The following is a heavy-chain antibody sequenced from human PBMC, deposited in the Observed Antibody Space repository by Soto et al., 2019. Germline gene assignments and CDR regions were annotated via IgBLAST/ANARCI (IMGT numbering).Heavy chain of an antibody. CDR1: GGSISSGGYY. CDR3: ARSPRGFHYYYGMDV. Sequence: QVQLQESGPGLVKPSQTLSLTCTVSGGSISSGGYYWSWIRQHPGKGLEWIGYIYYSGSTYYNPSLKSRVTISVDTSKNQFSLKLSSVTAADTAVYYCARSPRGFHYYYGMDVWGQGTTVTVSS. CDR2: IYYSGST. J-gene: IGHJ6*02. V-gene: IGHV4-31*03.